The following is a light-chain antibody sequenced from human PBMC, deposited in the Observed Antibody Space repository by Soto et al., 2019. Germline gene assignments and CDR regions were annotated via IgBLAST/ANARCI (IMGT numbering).Light chain of an antibody. J-gene: IGKJ2*01. CDR1: QSVSSTY. Sequence: EIVLTQSPGTLSLSPGERATLSCRASQSVSSTYLAWYQQKPGQAPRLLIYGARSRATGIPNRFSGSGSGTDFTLTINRLEPEDFAVYYCQQFGSSPRTFGQGTKLEIK. V-gene: IGKV3-20*01. CDR3: QQFGSSPRT. CDR2: GAR.